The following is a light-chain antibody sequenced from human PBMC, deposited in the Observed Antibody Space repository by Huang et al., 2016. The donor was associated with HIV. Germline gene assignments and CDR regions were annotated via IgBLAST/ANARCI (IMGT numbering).Light chain of an antibody. J-gene: IGKJ1*01. CDR2: TAS. V-gene: IGKV1-6*01. CDR3: LQDYTYPWT. CDR1: QDIGKD. Sequence: AIQLPQSPASLSASVGDRVTITCRASQDIGKDLGWYQQKLGKAPKLLVYTASHLQSGVPSRFTGSGSGTHFTLTISGLQPEDFATYYCLQDYTYPWTFGQGTKVEI.